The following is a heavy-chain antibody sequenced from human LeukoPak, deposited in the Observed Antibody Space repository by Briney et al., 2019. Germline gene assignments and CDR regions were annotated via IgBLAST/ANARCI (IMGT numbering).Heavy chain of an antibody. D-gene: IGHD3-16*01. V-gene: IGHV3-30*18. CDR1: GFTFSNYG. J-gene: IGHJ4*02. CDR2: VSRDGRTK. Sequence: GGSLRLSCTASGFTFSNYGMHWVRQAPGKGLEWVAVVSRDGRTKYYGDSVQGRFTISRDNSKNTMFLQMNSLRPEDTAVYYCAKEWQSEGYGLYNDVWGQGTLVTVSS. CDR3: AKEWQSEGYGLYNDV.